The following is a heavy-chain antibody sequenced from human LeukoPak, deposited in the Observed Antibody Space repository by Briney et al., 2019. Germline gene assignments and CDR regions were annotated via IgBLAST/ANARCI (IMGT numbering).Heavy chain of an antibody. J-gene: IGHJ6*03. D-gene: IGHD3-10*01. CDR3: ARPNPVRTSTGDYYYYMDV. Sequence: GESLKISCKGSGYSFTSYWIGWVRQMPGKGLEWMGIIYPGDSDTRYSPSFQGQVTISADKSISTAYLQWSSLKASDTAMYYCARPNPVRTSTGDYYYYMDVWGKGTTVPVSS. CDR2: IYPGDSDT. V-gene: IGHV5-51*01. CDR1: GYSFTSYW.